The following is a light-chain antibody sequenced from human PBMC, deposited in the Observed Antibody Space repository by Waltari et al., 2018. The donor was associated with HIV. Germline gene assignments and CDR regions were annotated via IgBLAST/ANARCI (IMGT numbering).Light chain of an antibody. CDR1: SLRNKY. V-gene: IGLV3-19*01. J-gene: IGLJ2*01. Sequence: SSALTQDPTVSVALGQTVKITCQGDSLRNKYASWYQARPGQAPVLVIFSKNSRPSGITDRVAGSTSGDTASLTIIAAQAEDEAAYFCASRDSSNSPLLFGGGTKLTVL. CDR2: SKN. CDR3: ASRDSSNSPLL.